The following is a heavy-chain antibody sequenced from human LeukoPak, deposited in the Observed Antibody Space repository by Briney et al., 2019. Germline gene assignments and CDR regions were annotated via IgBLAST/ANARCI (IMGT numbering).Heavy chain of an antibody. CDR1: GFTFSSYA. CDR2: ISYDGNNK. Sequence: GGSLRLSCAASGFTFSSYAMHWVRQAPGKGLEWVAVISYDGNNKYYADSVKGRFTISRDNSKNTLYLQMNSLRAEDTAVYYCARGGQYSNYGWFDPWGQGTLVTVSS. V-gene: IGHV3-30*01. D-gene: IGHD4-11*01. CDR3: ARGGQYSNYGWFDP. J-gene: IGHJ5*02.